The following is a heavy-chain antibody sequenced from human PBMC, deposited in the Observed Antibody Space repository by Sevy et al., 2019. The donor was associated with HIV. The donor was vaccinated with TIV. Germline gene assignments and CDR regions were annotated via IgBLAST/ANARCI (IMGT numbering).Heavy chain of an antibody. CDR3: AREAGSRQYFQY. J-gene: IGHJ1*01. CDR1: GFTFSSYE. CDR2: ISTSGSII. D-gene: IGHD6-19*01. Sequence: GGSLRLSCVASGFTFSSYEMNWVRQAPGKGLEWVSHISTSGSIIHYEDSVKGRFTISRDNAKNSLYLQMNSLRAEDTAVYYCAREAGSRQYFQYWGQGTLVTVSS. V-gene: IGHV3-48*03.